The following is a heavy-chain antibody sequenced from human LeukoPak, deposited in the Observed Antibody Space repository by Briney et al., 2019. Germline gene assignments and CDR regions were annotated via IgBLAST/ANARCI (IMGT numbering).Heavy chain of an antibody. CDR2: IDPSGGST. Sequence: GASVKVSCKASAYTFSTYLLHWVRQAPGQGLEWMGIIDPSGGSTDYAQKFQGRVTMTRDTSTSTVYMELSGLRSEDTAVYYCARDFFSSAEPNPSGMDVWGQGTTVTVSS. V-gene: IGHV1-46*01. CDR1: AYTFSTYL. D-gene: IGHD6-25*01. CDR3: ARDFFSSAEPNPSGMDV. J-gene: IGHJ6*02.